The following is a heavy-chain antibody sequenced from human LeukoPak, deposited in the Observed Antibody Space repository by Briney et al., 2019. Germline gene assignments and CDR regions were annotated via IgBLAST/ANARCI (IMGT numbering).Heavy chain of an antibody. J-gene: IGHJ4*02. V-gene: IGHV1-46*03. CDR2: NNPSGGNT. D-gene: IGHD5-18*01. CDR1: GYTFTTYY. Sequence: ASVKASCKASGYTFTTYYMHLGRQAPGQGLEGMGMNNPSGGNTSYAQKFQGRVTMTRDTSTSTVYMELSSLRSDDTAVYYCARIVDTTMIISYWGQGTLVTVSS. CDR3: ARIVDTTMIISY.